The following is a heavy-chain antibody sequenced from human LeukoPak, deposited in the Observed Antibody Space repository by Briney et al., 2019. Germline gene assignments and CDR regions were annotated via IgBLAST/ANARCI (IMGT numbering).Heavy chain of an antibody. D-gene: IGHD3-10*01. CDR3: AREYYYGSGSYPYFDY. V-gene: IGHV4-61*01. Sequence: PWETLSLTCSVSGGSVSRGSYEWSWIRQPPGRGLEWNGYIYYSGSTNYHPSLKRRATLSVDTCKNQFSLKLSSVTAADTAVYYCAREYYYGSGSYPYFDYWGQGTLVTVSS. CDR2: IYYSGST. CDR1: GGSVSRGSYE. J-gene: IGHJ4*02.